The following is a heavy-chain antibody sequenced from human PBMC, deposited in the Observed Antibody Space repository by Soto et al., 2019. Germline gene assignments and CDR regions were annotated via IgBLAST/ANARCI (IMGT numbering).Heavy chain of an antibody. CDR3: ARASPRAVAGNDY. V-gene: IGHV1-3*01. CDR1: GYTFTSYA. CDR2: INAGNGNT. J-gene: IGHJ4*02. D-gene: IGHD6-19*01. Sequence: ASVKVSCKASGYTFTSYAMHWVRQAPGQRLEWMGWINAGNGNTKCSQKFQGRVTITRDTSASTAYMELSSLRSEDTAVYYCARASPRAVAGNDYWGQGTLVTVSS.